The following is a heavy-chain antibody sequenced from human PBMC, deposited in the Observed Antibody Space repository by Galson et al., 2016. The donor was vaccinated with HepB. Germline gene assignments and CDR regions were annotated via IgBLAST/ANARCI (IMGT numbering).Heavy chain of an antibody. CDR1: GFTFSSFA. Sequence: SLRLSCAASGFTFSSFAMHWVRQAPGKGLEWVALISHDSSEKYYADSVTGRFTISRDNSQNMLYLQMDSLRPEDTAMYYCARDLYSGYFDYWGQGIMVTVSS. CDR2: ISHDSSEK. V-gene: IGHV3-30-3*01. CDR3: ARDLYSGYFDY. D-gene: IGHD1-26*01. J-gene: IGHJ4*02.